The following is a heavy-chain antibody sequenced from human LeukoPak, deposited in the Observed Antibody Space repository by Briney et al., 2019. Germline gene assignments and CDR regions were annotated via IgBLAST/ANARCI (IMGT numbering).Heavy chain of an antibody. CDR3: ARRYYDISPFDY. Sequence: PGGSLRLSCAASGFTFSSYEMNWVRQAPGKGLECVSSISSSSNNLYYADSVKGRFTISRDNAKNSLYLQMKSLRAEDTAVYYCARRYYDISPFDYWGQGTLVTVSS. CDR2: ISSSSNNL. V-gene: IGHV3-21*01. D-gene: IGHD3-9*01. J-gene: IGHJ4*02. CDR1: GFTFSSYE.